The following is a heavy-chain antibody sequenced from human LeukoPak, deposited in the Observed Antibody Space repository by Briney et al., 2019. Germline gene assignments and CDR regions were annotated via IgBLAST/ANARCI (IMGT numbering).Heavy chain of an antibody. CDR1: GGSFSGYY. D-gene: IGHD3-16*01. Sequence: SETLSLTCAVYGGSFSGYYWSWIRQPPGKGLERIGEINHSGSTNYNPSLKSRVTISVDTSKNQFSLKLSSVTAADTAVYYCARGRKKGAAALHYDYWGQGTLVTVSS. V-gene: IGHV4-34*01. J-gene: IGHJ4*02. CDR2: INHSGST. CDR3: ARGRKKGAAALHYDY.